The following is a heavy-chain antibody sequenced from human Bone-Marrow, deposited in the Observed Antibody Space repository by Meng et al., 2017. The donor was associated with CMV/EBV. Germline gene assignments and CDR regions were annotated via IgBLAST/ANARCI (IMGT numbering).Heavy chain of an antibody. V-gene: IGHV1-2*02. CDR3: ARVPKNSSSWYLDY. Sequence: ASVKVSCKASGYTFTAHFFHWVRQAPGQGLEWMGWIHPHTGDTNYAQQFKGRVTLTRDTSINTGYMELSSLRSEDTAVYYCARVPKNSSSWYLDYWGQGTLVTVSS. D-gene: IGHD6-13*01. CDR1: GYTFTAHF. CDR2: IHPHTGDT. J-gene: IGHJ4*02.